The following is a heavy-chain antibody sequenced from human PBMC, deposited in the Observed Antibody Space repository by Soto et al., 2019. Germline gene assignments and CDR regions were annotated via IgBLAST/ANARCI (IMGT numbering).Heavy chain of an antibody. V-gene: IGHV4-4*02. CDR3: AREGLFCRGGSGHPGGPYYRGV. J-gene: IGHJ6*03. Sequence: QVQLQESGPGLVKPSGTLSLTCAVSSGSISSSNWWSWVRQPPGKGLEWIGEIYHSGSTNYNPSLEGGLTIPGEKPKTHFSGRRTFVPAGDPAVYYCAREGLFCRGGSGHPGGPYYRGVGEKGPTVTVPS. CDR2: IYHSGST. CDR1: SGSISSSNW. D-gene: IGHD2-15*01.